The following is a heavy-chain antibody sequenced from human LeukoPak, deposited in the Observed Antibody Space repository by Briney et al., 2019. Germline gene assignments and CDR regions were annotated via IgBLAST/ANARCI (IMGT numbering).Heavy chain of an antibody. V-gene: IGHV4-34*01. Sequence: SETLSLTCAVYGGSFSGYYWSWIRHPPGKGLEWIGEINHSGSTNYNPSLKSRVTISVDTSKNKFYLKLPSVTAADTAVYYCARAPFFWGQGTLVTVSS. CDR1: GGSFSGYY. J-gene: IGHJ4*02. D-gene: IGHD2/OR15-2a*01. CDR2: INHSGST. CDR3: ARAPFF.